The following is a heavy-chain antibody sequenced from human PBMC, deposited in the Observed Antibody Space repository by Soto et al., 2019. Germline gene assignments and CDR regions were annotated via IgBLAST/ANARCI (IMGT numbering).Heavy chain of an antibody. V-gene: IGHV3-9*01. CDR1: GFTFDDYA. CDR3: AKSPYYYGSGSYWYYVDY. CDR2: ISWNSGSI. D-gene: IGHD3-10*01. J-gene: IGHJ4*02. Sequence: EVQLVESGGGLVQPGRSLRLSCAASGFTFDDYAMHWVRQAPGKGLEWVSGISWNSGSIGYADSVKGRFTISRDNAKNSLYLQMNSLRAEDTALYYCAKSPYYYGSGSYWYYVDYWGQGTLVTVSS.